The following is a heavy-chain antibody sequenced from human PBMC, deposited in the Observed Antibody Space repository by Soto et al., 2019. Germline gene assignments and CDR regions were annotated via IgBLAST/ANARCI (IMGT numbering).Heavy chain of an antibody. J-gene: IGHJ6*03. D-gene: IGHD3-10*01. CDR3: ARRGRITMVRGVKYYYYMDV. V-gene: IGHV4-59*08. Sequence: SETLSLTCTVSGGSISSYYWSWIRQPPGKGLEWIGYIYYSGSTNYNPSLKSRVTISVDTSKNQFSLKLSSVTAADTAVYYCARRGRITMVRGVKYYYYMDVWGKGTTVTVSS. CDR1: GGSISSYY. CDR2: IYYSGST.